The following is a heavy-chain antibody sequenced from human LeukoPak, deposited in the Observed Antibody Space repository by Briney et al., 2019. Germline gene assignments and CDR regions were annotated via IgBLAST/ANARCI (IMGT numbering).Heavy chain of an antibody. CDR3: ARMDRVVTAIPDFHY. CDR1: GFTLSSYE. CDR2: INSDGSII. Sequence: GGSLRLSCAASGFTLSSYEMNWVRQAPGKGLEWVSYINSDGSIIYYADSVKGRFTISRDNGKNSLYLQMNSLRADDTAVYYCARMDRVVTAIPDFHYWGQGTLVTVSS. J-gene: IGHJ4*02. V-gene: IGHV3-48*03. D-gene: IGHD2-21*02.